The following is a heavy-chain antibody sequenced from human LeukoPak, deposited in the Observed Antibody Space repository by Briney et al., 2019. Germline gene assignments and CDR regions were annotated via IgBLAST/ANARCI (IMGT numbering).Heavy chain of an antibody. V-gene: IGHV4-39*07. CDR1: GDSISTSNSY. CDR3: ARAGGYGLIDY. Sequence: SETLSLTCTVSGDSISTSNSYWGWIRQPPGKGLEWIGSIYHSGTTYSGSTYYNPSLKSRVTISLDTSKNQFSLKVGSMTAADTAVYYCARAGGYGLIDYWGQGTMVTVSS. D-gene: IGHD5-18*01. CDR2: IYHSGTTYSGST. J-gene: IGHJ4*02.